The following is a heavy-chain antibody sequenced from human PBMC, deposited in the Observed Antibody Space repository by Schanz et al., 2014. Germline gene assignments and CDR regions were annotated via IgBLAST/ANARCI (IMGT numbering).Heavy chain of an antibody. CDR1: GYTFTGYY. CDR3: ARGPLGTSP. D-gene: IGHD5-12*01. CDR2: INPNSGTT. Sequence: QGQLVQSGAEVKKPGASVKVSCKASGYTFTGYYMHWVRQAPGQGLEWMGWINPNSGTTNYAQKFQGWVTMARDTSSSTAYMELSSLKSEDTAVYYCARGPLGTSPWGQGTLVTVSS. V-gene: IGHV1-2*04. J-gene: IGHJ5*02.